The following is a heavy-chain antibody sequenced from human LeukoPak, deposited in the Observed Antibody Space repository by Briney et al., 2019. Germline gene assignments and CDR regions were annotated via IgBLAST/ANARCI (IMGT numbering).Heavy chain of an antibody. CDR3: ASSVPDYGDYGLVY. CDR1: GGSISSYY. Sequence: SETLSLTCTVSGGSISSYYWSWIRQPPGKGLEWIGYIYYSGSTNYNPSLKSRVTISVDTSKNQFSLKLSSVTAADTAVYYCASSVPDYGDYGLVYWGQGTLVTVSS. D-gene: IGHD4-17*01. CDR2: IYYSGST. J-gene: IGHJ4*02. V-gene: IGHV4-59*01.